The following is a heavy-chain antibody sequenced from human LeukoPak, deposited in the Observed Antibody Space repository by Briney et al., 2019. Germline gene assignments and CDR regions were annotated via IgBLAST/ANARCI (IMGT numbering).Heavy chain of an antibody. D-gene: IGHD2-21*02. CDR2: ISAYNGNT. CDR3: ARDGLAYCGGDCYPGYFQH. CDR1: GYTFTSYG. V-gene: IGHV1-18*01. J-gene: IGHJ1*01. Sequence: ASVKVSCKASGYTFTSYGISWVRQAPGQGLEWMGWISAYNGNTNYAQKLQGRVTMTTDTSTSTAYMELSSLRSEDTAVYYCARDGLAYCGGDCYPGYFQHWGQGTLVTVSS.